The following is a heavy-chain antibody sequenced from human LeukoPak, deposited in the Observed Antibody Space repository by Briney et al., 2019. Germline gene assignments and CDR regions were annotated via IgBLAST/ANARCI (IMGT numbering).Heavy chain of an antibody. CDR1: DGSISSYY. D-gene: IGHD5-18*01. V-gene: IGHV4-4*07. Sequence: SETLSLTCTVSDGSISSYYWSWIRQPAGKGLEWIGRIYTSGSTNYNPSLKSRVTMSVDTSKNQFSLKLSSVTAADTAVYYCARDRLDTAMVTPFDYWGQGTLVTVSS. CDR2: IYTSGST. CDR3: ARDRLDTAMVTPFDY. J-gene: IGHJ4*02.